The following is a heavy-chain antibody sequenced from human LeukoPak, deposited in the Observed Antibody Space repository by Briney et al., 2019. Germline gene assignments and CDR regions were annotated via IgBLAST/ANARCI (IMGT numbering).Heavy chain of an antibody. CDR2: MNPNSGNT. CDR1: GYTFTSYD. D-gene: IGHD2-15*01. Sequence: ASVKVSCKASGYTFTSYDINWVRQATGQGLEWMGWMNPNSGNTGYAQKFQGRVTITRNTSISTAYMELSSLRSEDTAVYYCARGDRGAYCSGGSCYPYYYYNMDVWGKGTTVTISS. V-gene: IGHV1-8*03. CDR3: ARGDRGAYCSGGSCYPYYYYNMDV. J-gene: IGHJ6*03.